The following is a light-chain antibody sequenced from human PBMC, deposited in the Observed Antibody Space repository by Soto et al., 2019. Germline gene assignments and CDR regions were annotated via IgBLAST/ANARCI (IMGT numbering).Light chain of an antibody. Sequence: IVMTQSPATLSLSPVEIAALSCMASQSVSSFLGWFQQKPGRAPRLLIYDAASKATGSPHRFSGSGSGTDFSLTICRMEPEEVSVDYYRQHDGAPTWTFGHGTKVDI. CDR2: DAA. CDR3: RQHDGAPTWT. J-gene: IGKJ1*01. V-gene: IGKV3D-20*02. CDR1: QSVSSF.